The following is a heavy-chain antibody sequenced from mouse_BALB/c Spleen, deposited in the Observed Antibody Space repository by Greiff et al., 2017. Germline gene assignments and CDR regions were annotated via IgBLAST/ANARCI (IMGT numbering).Heavy chain of an antibody. CDR1: GFNIKDTY. D-gene: IGHD2-10*02. J-gene: IGHJ2*01. CDR3: ARSIPDDYFDY. V-gene: IGHV14-3*02. CDR2: IDPANGNT. Sequence: VQLKQSGAELVKPGASVKLSCTASGFNIKDTYMHWVKQRPEQGLEWIGRIDPANGNTKYDPKFQGKATITADTSSNTAYLQLSSLTSEDTAVYYCARSIPDDYFDYWGQGTTLTVSS.